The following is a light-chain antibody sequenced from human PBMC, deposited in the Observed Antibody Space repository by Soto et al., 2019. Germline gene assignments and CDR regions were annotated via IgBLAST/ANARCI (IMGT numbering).Light chain of an antibody. CDR1: SSDIGYYDS. Sequence: QSALTQPASVSGSPGQSITISCTGTSSDIGYYDSVSWYQRHPDKAPELIIYDVYSRPSGVSSRFSGSKSGNTASLTISGLQAEDEADYYCFSRPSSDTQVVFGGGTKLTVL. V-gene: IGLV2-14*03. CDR2: DVY. CDR3: FSRPSSDTQVV. J-gene: IGLJ2*01.